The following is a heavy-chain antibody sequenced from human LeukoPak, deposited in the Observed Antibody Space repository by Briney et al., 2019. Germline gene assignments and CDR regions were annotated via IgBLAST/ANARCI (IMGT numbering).Heavy chain of an antibody. Sequence: TGGSLRLSCAASGXTFGSFAMSWVRQAPGKGLEWVSAISGSGGSTYYADSVKGRFTISGDNSKNTLYLQMNSLRAEDTAVYYCAKDQNWNPTYYYGMDVWGQGTTVTVSS. J-gene: IGHJ6*02. CDR3: AKDQNWNPTYYYGMDV. CDR2: ISGSGGST. V-gene: IGHV3-23*01. CDR1: GXTFGSFA. D-gene: IGHD1-1*01.